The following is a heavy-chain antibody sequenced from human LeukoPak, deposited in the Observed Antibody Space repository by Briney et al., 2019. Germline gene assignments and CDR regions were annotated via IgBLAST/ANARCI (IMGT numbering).Heavy chain of an antibody. CDR2: INPYTGDT. CDR3: ARDTGFSRGAYYSDY. CDR1: GYSFTNYY. J-gene: IGHJ4*02. D-gene: IGHD1-26*01. V-gene: IGHV1-2*02. Sequence: ASVKVSFKASGYSFTNYYIHWVRQAPGQGLEWMGWINPYTGDTNFEQKFQGRVTMARDTSINTAYMELSRLRSDDTAVYYCARDTGFSRGAYYSDYWGQGTLVTVSS.